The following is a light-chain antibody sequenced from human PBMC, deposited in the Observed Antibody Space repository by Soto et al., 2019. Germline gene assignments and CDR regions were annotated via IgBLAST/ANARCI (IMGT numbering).Light chain of an antibody. Sequence: QSALTQPPSASGSPGQSVTISCTGTSSDVGGYNYVSWYQQHAGKAPKLVIYEVSKRPSGVSDRFSGSKSGNTASLTVSGLQTEDEADYYCNSYAGSNLFYVFGTGTKLTVL. CDR2: EVS. V-gene: IGLV2-8*01. J-gene: IGLJ1*01. CDR1: SSDVGGYNY. CDR3: NSYAGSNLFYV.